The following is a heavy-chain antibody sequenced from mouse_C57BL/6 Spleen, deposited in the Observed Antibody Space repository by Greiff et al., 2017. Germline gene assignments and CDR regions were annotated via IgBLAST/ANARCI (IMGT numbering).Heavy chain of an antibody. D-gene: IGHD2-5*01. CDR2: IYPGGGYT. CDR1: GYTFTNYW. CDR3: AREVGSNYDYYDD. J-gene: IGHJ2*01. V-gene: IGHV1-63*01. Sequence: VQLQQSGAELVRPGTSVKMSCKASGYTFTNYWIGWAKPRPGHGLEWLGNIYPGGGYTNYNEKFKGKATLTADKSSSTTYMQFSRLTSEDSAIYDGAREVGSNYDYYDDRGQGTTLTVSS.